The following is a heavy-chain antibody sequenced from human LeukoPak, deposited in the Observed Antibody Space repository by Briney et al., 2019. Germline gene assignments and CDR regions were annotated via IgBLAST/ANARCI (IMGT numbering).Heavy chain of an antibody. Sequence: ASVKVSCKASGYTFTSYGISWVRQAPGQGLEWMGWISAYNGNTNYAQKFQGRVTMTRDTSISTAYMELSRLRSDDTAVYYCARDLRCGGGDCYLSWGQGTLVTVSS. V-gene: IGHV1-18*01. CDR3: ARDLRCGGGDCYLS. CDR1: GYTFTSYG. CDR2: ISAYNGNT. J-gene: IGHJ4*02. D-gene: IGHD2-21*02.